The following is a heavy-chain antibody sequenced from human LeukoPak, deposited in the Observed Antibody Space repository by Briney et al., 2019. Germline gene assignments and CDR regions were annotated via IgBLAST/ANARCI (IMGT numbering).Heavy chain of an antibody. J-gene: IGHJ4*02. CDR3: ARGDTAMVIYFDY. CDR2: IIPILGIA. D-gene: IGHD5-18*01. V-gene: IGHV1-69*04. CDR1: GGTFCSYA. Sequence: SVKVSCKASGGTFCSYAISWVRQAPGQGLEWMGRIIPILGIANYAQKFQGRVTITADKSTSTAYMELSSLRSEDTAVYYCARGDTAMVIYFDYWGQGTLVTVSS.